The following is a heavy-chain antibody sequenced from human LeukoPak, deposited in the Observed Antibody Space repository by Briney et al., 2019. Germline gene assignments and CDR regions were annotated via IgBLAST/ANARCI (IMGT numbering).Heavy chain of an antibody. CDR2: MWYDGSNT. D-gene: IGHD3-10*01. V-gene: IGHV3-33*01. J-gene: IGHJ4*02. CDR3: ARTTTPHYYGSGSYALGY. Sequence: PGRSLRLSCAASGFTFSDYGMHWVRQAPGKGLGWGAIMWYDGSNTYFADSVKGRFTISRDNSKNTLYLQMSSLSAEDTAVYYCARTTTPHYYGSGSYALGYWGQGTLVTVPS. CDR1: GFTFSDYG.